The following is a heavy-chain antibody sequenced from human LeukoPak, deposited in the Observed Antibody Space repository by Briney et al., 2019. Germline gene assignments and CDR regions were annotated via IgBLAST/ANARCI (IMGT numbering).Heavy chain of an antibody. J-gene: IGHJ4*02. D-gene: IGHD5-12*01. CDR3: ARDHSGYDFDY. Sequence: ASVKVSCKASGYTFTGYYRHWGRQAPGQGLEWRGWINPNSGGTNYAQKLQGRVTMTRDTSISTAYMELRRLRSDDTAVYYCARDHSGYDFDYWGQGTLVTVSS. V-gene: IGHV1-2*02. CDR1: GYTFTGYY. CDR2: INPNSGGT.